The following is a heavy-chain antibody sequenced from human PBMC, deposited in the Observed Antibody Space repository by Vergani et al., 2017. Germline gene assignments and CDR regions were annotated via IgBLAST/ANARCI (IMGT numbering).Heavy chain of an antibody. CDR3: TRQPQEGASGPPSVPT. CDR2: IYHSGST. CDR1: GGSISSGSYY. D-gene: IGHD5-12*01. J-gene: IGHJ4*02. Sequence: QVQLQESGPGLVKPSQTLSLTCTVSGGSISSGSYYWSWIRQPAGKGLEWIGSIYHSGSTHYNPSLKSRVTISVDTSKNDFSLKVTSVTAADTAVYYCTRQPQEGASGPPSVPTWGQGISVIVSS. V-gene: IGHV4-61*02.